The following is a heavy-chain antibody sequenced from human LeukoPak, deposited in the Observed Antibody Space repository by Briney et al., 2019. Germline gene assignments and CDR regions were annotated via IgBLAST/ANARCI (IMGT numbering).Heavy chain of an antibody. D-gene: IGHD6-19*01. V-gene: IGHV4-59*08. CDR2: IYYSGST. CDR3: ARQVAVAGAFDY. J-gene: IGHJ4*02. CDR1: GGSISSYY. Sequence: SETLSLTCTVSGGSISSYYWSWIRQPPGKGLEWIGYIYYSGSTNYNPSLKSRVTISVDTSKNRFSLKLSSVTAADTAVYYCARQVAVAGAFDYWGQGTLVTVSS.